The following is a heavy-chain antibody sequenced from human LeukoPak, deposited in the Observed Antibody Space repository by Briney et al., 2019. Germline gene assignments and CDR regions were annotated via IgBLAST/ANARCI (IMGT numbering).Heavy chain of an antibody. Sequence: TGGSLRLSCEASGFTLNKYWMHWVRQAPGKGLVCVSRITGDGSAIAYADSVKGRFTVSRDAAKNILFLQMTSLRVEDTAIYYCARDAYTTTSNWLDPWGQGTLVTVSS. V-gene: IGHV3-74*01. J-gene: IGHJ5*02. CDR3: ARDAYTTTSNWLDP. D-gene: IGHD4-17*01. CDR1: GFTLNKYW. CDR2: ITGDGSAI.